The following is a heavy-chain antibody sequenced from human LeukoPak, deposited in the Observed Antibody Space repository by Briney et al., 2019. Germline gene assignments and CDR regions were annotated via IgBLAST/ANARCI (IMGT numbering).Heavy chain of an antibody. J-gene: IGHJ4*02. CDR1: GFTFSTYA. Sequence: GGSLRLSCAASGFTFSTYAMSWVRQAPGKGLEWVSGISDGSSHTYYADSVKGRFTISRDNAKHAVYLQMNSLRVEDTAVYYCARDRGYDSHYLDYWGQGTLVTVSS. D-gene: IGHD5-12*01. CDR3: ARDRGYDSHYLDY. CDR2: ISDGSSHT. V-gene: IGHV3-23*01.